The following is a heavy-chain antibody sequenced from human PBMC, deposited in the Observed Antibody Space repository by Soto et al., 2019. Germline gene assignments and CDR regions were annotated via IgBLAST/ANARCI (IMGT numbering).Heavy chain of an antibody. CDR1: GGTFSSYA. CDR3: ARDLRQQLNWFDP. D-gene: IGHD6-13*01. V-gene: IGHV1-69*13. Sequence: SVKVSCKASGGTFSSYAISWVRQAPGQGLEWMGGIIPIFGTANYAQKFQGRVTITADESTSTAYIELSSLRSEDTAVYYCARDLRQQLNWFDPWGQGTLVTVSS. CDR2: IIPIFGTA. J-gene: IGHJ5*02.